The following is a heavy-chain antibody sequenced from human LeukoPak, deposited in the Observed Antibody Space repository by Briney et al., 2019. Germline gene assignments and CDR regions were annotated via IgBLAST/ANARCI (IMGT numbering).Heavy chain of an antibody. CDR2: IIPIFGTA. J-gene: IGHJ5*02. V-gene: IGHV1-69*13. D-gene: IGHD5-12*01. CDR3: ARFTTGVHSGYDQDNWFDP. Sequence: SVKVSCKASGGTFSSYAISWVRQAPGQGLEWMGGIIPIFGTANYAQKFQGRVTITADESTSTAYMELSSLRSEDTAVYYCARFTTGVHSGYDQDNWFDPWGQGTLVTVSS. CDR1: GGTFSSYA.